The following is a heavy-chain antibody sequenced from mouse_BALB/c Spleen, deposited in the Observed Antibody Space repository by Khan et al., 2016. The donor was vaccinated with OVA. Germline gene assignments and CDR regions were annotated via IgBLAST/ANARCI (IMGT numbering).Heavy chain of an antibody. V-gene: IGHV3-2*02. Sequence: EVQLQESGPGLVKPSQSLSLTCTVAGYSITSDYAWNWIRQFPGNKLEWMGYISYSGSTGYNPSLKSRISITRATSKSQFFLQLNSVTTEDTATYYCASELGRYYAMDYWGQGTSVTVSS. CDR2: ISYSGST. CDR3: ASELGRYYAMDY. D-gene: IGHD4-1*01. CDR1: GYSITSDYA. J-gene: IGHJ4*01.